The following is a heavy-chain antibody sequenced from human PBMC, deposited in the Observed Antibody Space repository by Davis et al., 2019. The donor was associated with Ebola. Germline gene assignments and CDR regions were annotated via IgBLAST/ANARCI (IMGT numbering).Heavy chain of an antibody. Sequence: ASVKVSCKASGYTFTSYGISWVRQAPGQGLEWMGWISAYNGNTNYAQKLQGRVTMTTDTSTSTAYMELRSLRSDDTAVYYCARDLGFWGIVGATCDYWGQGTLVTVSS. V-gene: IGHV1-18*01. J-gene: IGHJ4*02. D-gene: IGHD1-26*01. CDR2: ISAYNGNT. CDR1: GYTFTSYG. CDR3: ARDLGFWGIVGATCDY.